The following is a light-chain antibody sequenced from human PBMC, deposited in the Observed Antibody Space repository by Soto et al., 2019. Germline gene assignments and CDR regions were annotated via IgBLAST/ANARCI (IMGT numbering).Light chain of an antibody. V-gene: IGLV2-11*01. CDR3: CSYARTYTLV. CDR1: NSDVGAYYF. Sequence: QSALTQPRSVSGSPGQSVTISCTGSNSDVGAYYFVSWYQQHPGKAPKVIIYDVTQRPSGVPDRFSASKSGNTASLTISGLQAEDEADYYCCSYARTYTLVFGGGTKLTVL. J-gene: IGLJ2*01. CDR2: DVT.